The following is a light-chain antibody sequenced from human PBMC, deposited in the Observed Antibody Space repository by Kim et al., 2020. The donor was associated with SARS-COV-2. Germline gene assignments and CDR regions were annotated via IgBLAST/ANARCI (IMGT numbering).Light chain of an antibody. Sequence: PGQRATTAYRASQAVRNVFIDWDRQKPGHATRPLIHGASTRATGNPDRFTGSGSGTDFTLTIRILKPEECAVYDCHLYGSLPPWSFGQGTRVEIK. CDR1: QAVRNVF. J-gene: IGKJ1*01. CDR2: GAS. CDR3: HLYGSLPPWS. V-gene: IGKV3-20*01.